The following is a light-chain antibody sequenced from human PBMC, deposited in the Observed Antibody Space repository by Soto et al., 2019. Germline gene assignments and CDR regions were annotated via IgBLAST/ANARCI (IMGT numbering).Light chain of an antibody. Sequence: EIVLTQSPGTLSLSPGERATLSCRASQSIASSHVAWYQQRPGQAPRLLIFGASTRATGIPDRFSGSGSGTDFTFIISRLEPEDFVVYYCQQYGSLPVTFGQGTRLEIK. V-gene: IGKV3-20*01. CDR1: QSIASSH. CDR3: QQYGSLPVT. J-gene: IGKJ2*01. CDR2: GAS.